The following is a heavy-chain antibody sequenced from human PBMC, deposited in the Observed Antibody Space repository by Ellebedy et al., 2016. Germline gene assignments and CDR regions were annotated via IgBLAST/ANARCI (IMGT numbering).Heavy chain of an antibody. V-gene: IGHV3-30-3*01. J-gene: IGHJ6*02. CDR1: GFTFSSYA. D-gene: IGHD3-22*01. CDR2: ISYDGSNK. CDR3: AKAVKNYYDSSGYYYEYYYGMDV. Sequence: GESLKISXAASGFTFSSYAMHWVRQAPGKGLEWVAVISYDGSNKYYADSVKGRFTISRDNSKNTLYLQMNSLRAEDTAVYYCAKAVKNYYDSSGYYYEYYYGMDVWGQGTTVTVSS.